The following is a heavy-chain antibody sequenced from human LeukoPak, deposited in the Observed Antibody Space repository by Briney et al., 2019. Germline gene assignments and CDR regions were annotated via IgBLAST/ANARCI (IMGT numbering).Heavy chain of an antibody. V-gene: IGHV3-7*01. J-gene: IGHJ4*02. Sequence: GGSLRLSCAASGFTFSSYWMSWVRQAPGKGLEWVANIKKDGSEKYSVDSVKGRFTISRDNAKTSLYLQMNSLRAEDTAVYYCARRIVGATFDYWGQGTLVTVSS. CDR1: GFTFSSYW. D-gene: IGHD1-26*01. CDR2: IKKDGSEK. CDR3: ARRIVGATFDY.